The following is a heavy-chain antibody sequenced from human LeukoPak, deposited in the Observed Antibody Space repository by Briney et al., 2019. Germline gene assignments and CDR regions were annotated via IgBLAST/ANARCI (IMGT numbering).Heavy chain of an antibody. V-gene: IGHV4-59*01. Sequence: SEPLSLTCTVSGGSITNYYWSWIRQSPGKGLEWIGYISSSGNTKYNAALKGRVTISVDTYKNHFSLILSSVTAADTAVYYCARGPPDSQWLVWYYFDYWGQGTLVSVST. D-gene: IGHD6-19*01. J-gene: IGHJ4*02. CDR1: GGSITNYY. CDR2: ISSSGNT. CDR3: ARGPPDSQWLVWYYFDY.